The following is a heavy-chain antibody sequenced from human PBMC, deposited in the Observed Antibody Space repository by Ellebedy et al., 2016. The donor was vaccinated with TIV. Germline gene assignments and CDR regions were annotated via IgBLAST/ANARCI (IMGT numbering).Heavy chain of an antibody. CDR2: INPNSGGT. J-gene: IGHJ4*02. D-gene: IGHD3-10*01. CDR1: GYTFTGYY. V-gene: IGHV1-2*02. Sequence: AASVKVSCKASGYTFTGYYMHWVRQAPGQGLEWMGWINPNSGGTNYAQKFQGRVTMTRDTSISTAYMELSRLRSDDTAVYYCARTDSDGSGRYPTDYWGQGTLVTVSS. CDR3: ARTDSDGSGRYPTDY.